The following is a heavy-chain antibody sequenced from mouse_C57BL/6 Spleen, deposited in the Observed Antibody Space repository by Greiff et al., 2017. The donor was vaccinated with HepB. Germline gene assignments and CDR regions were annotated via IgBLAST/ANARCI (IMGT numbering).Heavy chain of an antibody. CDR1: GYTFTDYY. CDR2: INPNNGGT. Sequence: VQLKQSGPELVKPGASVKISCKASGYTFTDYYMNWVKQSHGKSLEWIGDINPNNGGTSYNQKFKGKATLTVDKSSSTAYMELRSLTSEDSAVYYCARSGSSSFAYWGQGTLVTVSA. D-gene: IGHD1-1*01. V-gene: IGHV1-26*01. J-gene: IGHJ3*01. CDR3: ARSGSSSFAY.